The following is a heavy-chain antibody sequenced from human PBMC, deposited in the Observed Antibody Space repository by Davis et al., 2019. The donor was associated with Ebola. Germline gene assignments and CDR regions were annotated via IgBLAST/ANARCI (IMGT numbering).Heavy chain of an antibody. J-gene: IGHJ6*02. Sequence: GESLKISCAASGFTFSSYSMNWVRQAPGRGLEWVSYISSSSTTKYYADSVKGRFTISRDNSKNTLYLQMNSLRAEDTAVYYCARQYSYGSRWYYYYGMDVWGQGTTVTVSS. CDR1: GFTFSSYS. CDR3: ARQYSYGSRWYYYYGMDV. V-gene: IGHV3-48*01. CDR2: ISSSSTTK. D-gene: IGHD5-18*01.